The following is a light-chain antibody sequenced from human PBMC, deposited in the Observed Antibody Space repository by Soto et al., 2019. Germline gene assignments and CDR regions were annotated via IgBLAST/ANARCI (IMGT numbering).Light chain of an antibody. Sequence: DIVMTQSPDSLAVSLGERATINCKSSQSVLYSSNNKNYLAWYQQKPGQPPKLLIYWASTRESGVPDRFSGSGAGTDFTLTNSSLQADDGAVYYCQQYYSTPYTCGRGTKLEI. J-gene: IGKJ2*01. CDR1: QSVLYSSNNKNY. V-gene: IGKV4-1*01. CDR3: QQYYSTPYT. CDR2: WAS.